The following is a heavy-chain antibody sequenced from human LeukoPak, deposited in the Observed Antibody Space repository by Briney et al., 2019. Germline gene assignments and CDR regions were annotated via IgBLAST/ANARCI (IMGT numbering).Heavy chain of an antibody. CDR1: GGSISSYY. J-gene: IGHJ4*02. V-gene: IGHV4-59*01. CDR2: IYYSGST. CDR3: AREDCSSTSCYFDY. D-gene: IGHD2-2*01. Sequence: SETLSLTCTVSGGSISSYYWSWIRQPPGKGLEWIGYIYYSGSTNYNPSLKSRVTISVDTSKNQFSLKLSSVTAADTAVYYCAREDCSSTSCYFDYWGQGTLVTVSS.